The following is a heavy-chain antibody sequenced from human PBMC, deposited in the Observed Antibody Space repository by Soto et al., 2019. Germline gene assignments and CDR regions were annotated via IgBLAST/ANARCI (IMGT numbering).Heavy chain of an antibody. CDR3: ARVRAPDYYDSSGYYLPGYFDY. D-gene: IGHD3-22*01. Sequence: SETLSPTCTFSCCSLSSGGYYLSWIRQHPGKGLGWIGYIYYSGSTYYNPSPKSRVTISVDTSKNPFSLKLSSVTAADTAVYYCARVRAPDYYDSSGYYLPGYFDYWGQGTLVTVSS. J-gene: IGHJ4*02. CDR2: IYYSGST. CDR1: CCSLSSGGYY. V-gene: IGHV4-31*03.